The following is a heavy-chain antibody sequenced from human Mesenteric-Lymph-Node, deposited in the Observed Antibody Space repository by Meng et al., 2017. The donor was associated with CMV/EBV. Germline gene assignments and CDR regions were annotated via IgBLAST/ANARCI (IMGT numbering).Heavy chain of an antibody. D-gene: IGHD6-19*01. CDR1: Y. V-gene: IGHV4-30-4*08. CDR3: ARLGIAVAAYYFDY. Sequence: YWIGWVRQMPGKGLEWIGYIYYSGSTYYNPSLKSRVTISVDTSKNQFSLKLSSVTAADTAVYYCARLGIAVAAYYFDYWGQGTLVTVSS. J-gene: IGHJ4*02. CDR2: IYYSGST.